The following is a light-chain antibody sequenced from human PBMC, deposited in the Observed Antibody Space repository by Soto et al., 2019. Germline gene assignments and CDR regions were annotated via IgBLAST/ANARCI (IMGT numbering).Light chain of an antibody. J-gene: IGKJ5*01. Sequence: EIVLTQSPGTLSLSPGERATLSCRASQSVSSNSLAWYQHKPGQAPRLLIYGVSSRATGIPDRFSGSGSETVFTLTISRLEPEDFVVYYCQRYGDSPPYPITFGQGTRLEIK. CDR1: QSVSSNS. V-gene: IGKV3-20*01. CDR2: GVS. CDR3: QRYGDSPPYPIT.